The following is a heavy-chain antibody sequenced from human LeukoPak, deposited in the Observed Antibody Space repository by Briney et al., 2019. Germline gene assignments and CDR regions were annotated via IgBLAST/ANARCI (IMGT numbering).Heavy chain of an antibody. V-gene: IGHV1-46*01. Sequence: GASVKVSCKASGYTFTSYYIHWVRQAPGEGLEWMGIINPSGGSTSYAQKFQGRVTMTRDMSTSTVYMELSSLRSEDTAVYYCARDLGWFDPWGQGTLVTVSS. J-gene: IGHJ5*02. CDR1: GYTFTSYY. CDR2: INPSGGST. CDR3: ARDLGWFDP.